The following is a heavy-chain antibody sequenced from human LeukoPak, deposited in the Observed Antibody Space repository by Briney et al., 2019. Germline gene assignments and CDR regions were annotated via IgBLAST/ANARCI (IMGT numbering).Heavy chain of an antibody. D-gene: IGHD3-9*01. V-gene: IGHV3-21*03. CDR3: TRDIDDVLTGDDAFDV. CDR1: GFTFSGYS. CDR2: ITSSGSSM. Sequence: GGSLRLSCAGSGFTFSGYSLNWVRQAPGKGLEWVSSITSSGSSMYYADSVKGRFTISRDNAESSVYLQMNSLRVDDTGLYYCTRDIDDVLTGDDAFDVWGQGTDVTVSS. J-gene: IGHJ3*01.